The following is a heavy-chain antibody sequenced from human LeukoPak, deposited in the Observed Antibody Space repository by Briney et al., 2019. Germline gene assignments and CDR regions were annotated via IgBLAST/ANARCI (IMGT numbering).Heavy chain of an antibody. Sequence: SQTLSLTCAISGDSVSSNSVTWNWIRQSPSRGLEWLGRTYYRSTWYNDYAVSVRGRITVNPDTSKNQFSLHLNSVTPEDTAVFYCARRLTQYDCFDPWGQGILVTVSS. D-gene: IGHD2-2*01. CDR2: TYYRSTWYN. CDR3: ARRLTQYDCFDP. CDR1: GDSVSSNSVT. J-gene: IGHJ5*02. V-gene: IGHV6-1*01.